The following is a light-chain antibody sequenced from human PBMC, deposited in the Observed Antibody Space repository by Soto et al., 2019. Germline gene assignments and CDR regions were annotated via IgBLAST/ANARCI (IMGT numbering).Light chain of an antibody. CDR2: GAS. CDR3: QHYNTWPWT. J-gene: IGKJ1*01. V-gene: IGKV3-15*01. Sequence: VMTHSPATLSVSPVERSTLSAGASHSVSSSLAWYQQKPGQAPRLLISGASTRAAGIPARFSGSGSGTEFTLTISSLQSEDSAVYYCQHYNTWPWTFGQGTKV. CDR1: HSVSSS.